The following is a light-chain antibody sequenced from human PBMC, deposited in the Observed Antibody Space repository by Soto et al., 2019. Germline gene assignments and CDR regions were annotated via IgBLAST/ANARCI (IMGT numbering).Light chain of an antibody. V-gene: IGKV1-5*03. CDR3: XQFGAGSPWT. CDR2: KAS. Sequence: GDRVTITCRASQSISTWLAWFQQKPGKAPKVLISKASTLESGVPSRFSGDGSGTEFTLTISSLQTDDSATYXXXQFGAGSPWTFGQGTKVEIK. J-gene: IGKJ1*01. CDR1: QSISTW.